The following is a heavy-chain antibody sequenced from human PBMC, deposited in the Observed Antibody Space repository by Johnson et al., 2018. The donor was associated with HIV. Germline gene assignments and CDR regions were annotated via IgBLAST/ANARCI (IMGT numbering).Heavy chain of an antibody. V-gene: IGHV3-30-3*01. D-gene: IGHD3-10*01. CDR1: GFTFNSYA. CDR2: ISYDGSNK. CDR3: ARLFYYEAFDI. Sequence: VQLVESGGGVVQPGRSLRLSCVASGFTFNSYAMHWVRQAPGKGLEWVAVISYDGSNKYHAESVRGRFTISRDNSKNTLYLQMNSLRDEDTAVYYCARLFYYEAFDIWGQGTMVTVSS. J-gene: IGHJ3*02.